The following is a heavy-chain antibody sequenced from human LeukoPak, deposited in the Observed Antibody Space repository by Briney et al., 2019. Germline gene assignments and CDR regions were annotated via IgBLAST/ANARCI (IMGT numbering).Heavy chain of an antibody. D-gene: IGHD2-2*01. J-gene: IGHJ5*02. CDR3: ARDELGVVVPAAIGWFDP. CDR1: GYTFTSYG. CDR2: ISAYNGNT. V-gene: IGHV1-18*01. Sequence: ASVKVSCKASGYTFTSYGISWVRQAPGQGLEWMGWISAYNGNTNYAQKLQGRVTMTTDTSKSTAYMELRSLRSDDTAVYYCARDELGVVVPAAIGWFDPWGQGTLVTASS.